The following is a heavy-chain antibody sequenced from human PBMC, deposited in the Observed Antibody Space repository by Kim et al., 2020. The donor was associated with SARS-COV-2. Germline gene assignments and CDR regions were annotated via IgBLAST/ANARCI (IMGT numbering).Heavy chain of an antibody. V-gene: IGHV5-51*01. CDR3: ALIQDIVVVPAALFDY. J-gene: IGHJ4*02. CDR1: GYSFTSYW. Sequence: GESLKISCKGSGYSFTSYWIGWVRQMPGKGLEWMGIIYPGDSDTRYSPSFQGQVTISADKSISTAYLQWSSLKASDTAMYYCALIQDIVVVPAALFDYWGQGTLVTVSS. CDR2: IYPGDSDT. D-gene: IGHD2-2*01.